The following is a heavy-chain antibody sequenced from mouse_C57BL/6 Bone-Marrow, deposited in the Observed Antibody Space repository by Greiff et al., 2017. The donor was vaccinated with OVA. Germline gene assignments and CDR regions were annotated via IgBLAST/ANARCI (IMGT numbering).Heavy chain of an antibody. CDR2: ISNGGGST. V-gene: IGHV5-12*01. CDR3: ARHDRNWFAY. J-gene: IGHJ3*01. CDR1: GFTFSDYY. Sequence: DVQLVESGGGLVQPGGSLKLSCAASGFTFSDYYMYWVRQTPEKRLEWVAYISNGGGSTYYPDTVKGRFTISRDNAKNTLYLQMSRLKSEDTAMYYCARHDRNWFAYWGQGTLVTVSA.